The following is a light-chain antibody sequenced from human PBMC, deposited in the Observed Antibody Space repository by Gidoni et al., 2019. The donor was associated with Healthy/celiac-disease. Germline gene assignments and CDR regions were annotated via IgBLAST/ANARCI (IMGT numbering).Light chain of an antibody. J-gene: IGKJ3*01. CDR1: QRISSW. CDR3: QQYAT. V-gene: IGKV1-5*03. Sequence: DIQMTQSPSTLSASVGDRVTITCRASQRISSWLAWYQQKPGKAPKLLIYKASSLESGVPSRFSGSGSGTEFTLTISSLQPDDFATYYCQQYATFGPGTKVDIK. CDR2: KAS.